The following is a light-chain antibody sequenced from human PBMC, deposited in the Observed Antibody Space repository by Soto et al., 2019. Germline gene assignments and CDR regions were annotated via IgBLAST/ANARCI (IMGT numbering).Light chain of an antibody. CDR1: QSVSSY. J-gene: IGKJ1*01. Sequence: ELVLPQSPATLSLSPGVSSTLSWRASQSVSSYLAWYQQKPGQAPRLLIYDASNRATGIPARFSGSGSGTDFTLTISSLEPEDFAVYYCQQRSNWQWTFGQGTKVDIK. V-gene: IGKV3-11*01. CDR3: QQRSNWQWT. CDR2: DAS.